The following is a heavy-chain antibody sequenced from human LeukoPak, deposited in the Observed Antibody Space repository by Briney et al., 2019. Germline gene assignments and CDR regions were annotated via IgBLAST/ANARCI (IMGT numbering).Heavy chain of an antibody. J-gene: IGHJ4*02. Sequence: GRSLRLSCAASGFTVSSNYMSWVRQAPGKGLEWVSVIYSGGSTYYADSVKGRLTISRDNSKNTLYLQMNSLRAEDTAVYYCATGYSGYDSNFDYWGQGNLVTVSS. CDR3: ATGYSGYDSNFDY. D-gene: IGHD5-12*01. CDR1: GFTVSSNY. V-gene: IGHV3-53*01. CDR2: IYSGGST.